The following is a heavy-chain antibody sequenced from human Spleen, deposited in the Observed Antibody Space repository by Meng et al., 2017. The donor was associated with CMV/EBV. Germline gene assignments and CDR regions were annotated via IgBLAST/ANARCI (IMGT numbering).Heavy chain of an antibody. J-gene: IGHJ3*02. CDR3: ARGGFRGAFDI. D-gene: IGHD3-16*01. V-gene: IGHV4-59*01. CDR2: IYYSGST. Sequence: SETLSLTCTVSGGSISSYYWSWIRQPPGKGLDWIGYIYYSGSTNYNPSLKSRVTISVDTSKNQFSLKLSSVTAADTAVYYCARGGFRGAFDIWGQGTMVTVSS. CDR1: GGSISSYY.